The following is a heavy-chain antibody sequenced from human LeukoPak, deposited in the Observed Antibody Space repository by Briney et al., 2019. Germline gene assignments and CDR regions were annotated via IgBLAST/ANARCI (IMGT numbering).Heavy chain of an antibody. CDR1: GGSFSGYY. V-gene: IGHV4-34*01. CDR2: INHSGST. CDR3: ASGRLELRSGNYYYFYCMDV. D-gene: IGHD4-23*01. Sequence: SETLSLTCAVYGGSFSGYYWSWIRQPPGKGLEWIGEINHSGSTNYNPSLKSRVTISVDTSKNQFSLKLSSVTAADTAVYYCASGRLELRSGNYYYFYCMDVWGQGTTATVSS. J-gene: IGHJ6*01.